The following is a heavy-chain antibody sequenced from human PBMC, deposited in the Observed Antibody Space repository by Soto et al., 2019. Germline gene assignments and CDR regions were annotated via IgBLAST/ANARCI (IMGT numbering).Heavy chain of an antibody. V-gene: IGHV3-48*03. CDR3: ARDPAIYSGKFDYGLDV. CDR1: GFTFSSYE. Sequence: VGSLRLSCAVSGFTFSSYEMNWVRQAPGKGLEWVSYIGTSGKTIYYADSVRGRFTISRDNAKNSLYLQMNSLRAEDTAVYFCARDPAIYSGKFDYGLDVWGRGTTVTVSS. D-gene: IGHD4-4*01. CDR2: IGTSGKTI. J-gene: IGHJ6*02.